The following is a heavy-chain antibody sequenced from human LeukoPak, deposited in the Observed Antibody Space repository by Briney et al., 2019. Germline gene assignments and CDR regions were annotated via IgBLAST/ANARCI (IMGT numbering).Heavy chain of an antibody. V-gene: IGHV4-61*08. CDR1: GGSVSSGGYS. CDR2: IYHSGST. Sequence: PSETLSLTCAVSGGSVSSGGYSWSWIRQPPGKGLEWIGYIYHSGSTNYNPSLKSRVTISVDTSKNQFSLKLSSVTAADTAVYYCARGGARWFGEPYNWFDPWGQGTLVTVSS. J-gene: IGHJ5*02. D-gene: IGHD3-10*01. CDR3: ARGGARWFGEPYNWFDP.